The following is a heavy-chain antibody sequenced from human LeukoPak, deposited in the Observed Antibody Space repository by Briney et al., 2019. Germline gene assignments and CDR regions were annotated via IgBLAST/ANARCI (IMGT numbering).Heavy chain of an antibody. J-gene: IGHJ4*02. CDR2: MNPNSGNT. V-gene: IGHV1-8*01. Sequence: ASVKVSCKASGYTFTSYDINWVRQATGQGLEWMGWMNPNSGNTGYAQKFQGRVTMTRNTSISTAYMELSSLRSEDTAVYYRARGRKVRGVISYYWGQGTLVTVSS. CDR1: GYTFTSYD. CDR3: ARGRKVRGVISYY. D-gene: IGHD3-10*01.